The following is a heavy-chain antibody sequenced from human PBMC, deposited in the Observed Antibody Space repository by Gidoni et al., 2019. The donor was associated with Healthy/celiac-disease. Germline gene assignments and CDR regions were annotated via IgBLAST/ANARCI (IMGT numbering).Heavy chain of an antibody. D-gene: IGHD6-19*01. CDR3: TRVAVPPDAFDI. CDR1: GFTFGDYA. V-gene: IGHV3-49*03. J-gene: IGHJ3*02. Sequence: EVQLVESGGGLVQPGRSLRLSCTASGFTFGDYATCWFRQAPGKGLEWVGFIRSKAYGGTTEYAASVKGRFTISRDDSKSIAYLQMNSLKTEDTAVYYCTRVAVPPDAFDIWGQGTMVTVSS. CDR2: IRSKAYGGTT.